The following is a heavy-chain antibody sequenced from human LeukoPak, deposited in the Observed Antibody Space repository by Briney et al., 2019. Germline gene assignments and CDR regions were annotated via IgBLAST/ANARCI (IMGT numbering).Heavy chain of an antibody. CDR1: GYTFTGYY. V-gene: IGHV1-18*04. Sequence: GASVKVSCKASGYTFTGYYMHWVRQAPGQGLEWMGWISAYNGNTNYAQKLQGRVTMTTDASTSTAYMELRSLRSDDTAVYYCARDIVVVPPGWFDPWGQGTLVTVSS. J-gene: IGHJ5*02. CDR2: ISAYNGNT. D-gene: IGHD2-2*01. CDR3: ARDIVVVPPGWFDP.